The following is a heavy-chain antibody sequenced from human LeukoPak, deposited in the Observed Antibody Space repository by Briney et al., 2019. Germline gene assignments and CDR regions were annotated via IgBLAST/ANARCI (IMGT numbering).Heavy chain of an antibody. CDR1: GFTFSSYS. Sequence: GGSLRLSCAASGFTFSSYSMNWARQAPGKGLEWVSSISSSSNYIYYADSVKGRFTISRDNAKNSLYLQMNSLRAEDTAVYYCARGTQASDIWGQGTMVTASS. CDR2: ISSSSNYI. J-gene: IGHJ3*02. V-gene: IGHV3-21*01. CDR3: ARGTQASDI.